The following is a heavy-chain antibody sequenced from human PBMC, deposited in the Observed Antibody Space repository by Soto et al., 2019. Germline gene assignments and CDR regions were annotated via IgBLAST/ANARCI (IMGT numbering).Heavy chain of an antibody. D-gene: IGHD3-22*01. CDR2: ISGSGGST. Sequence: EVQLLESGGGLVQPGGSLRLSCAASGFTFSRYAMSWVRQAPGQGLEWVSAISGSGGSTYYADSVKGRFTISRDNSKNTLYLQMNSLRAEDTAVYYCAKDLGIVVVPRFDPWGQGTLVTVSS. J-gene: IGHJ5*02. CDR1: GFTFSRYA. V-gene: IGHV3-23*01. CDR3: AKDLGIVVVPRFDP.